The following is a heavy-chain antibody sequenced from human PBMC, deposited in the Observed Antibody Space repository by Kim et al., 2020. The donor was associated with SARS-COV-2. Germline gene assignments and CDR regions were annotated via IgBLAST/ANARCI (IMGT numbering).Heavy chain of an antibody. D-gene: IGHD2-15*01. V-gene: IGHV3-21*01. Sequence: DSVKGRFTIARDNAKNSLYLQMNRLRAEDTAVYYCAREYVVVAATGAEFDPWGQGTLVTVSS. CDR3: AREYVVVAATGAEFDP. J-gene: IGHJ5*02.